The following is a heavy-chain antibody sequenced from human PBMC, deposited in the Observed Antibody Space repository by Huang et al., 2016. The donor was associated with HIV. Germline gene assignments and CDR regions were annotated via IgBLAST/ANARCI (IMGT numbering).Heavy chain of an antibody. CDR1: GGSVSGHY. V-gene: IGHV4-34*01. J-gene: IGHJ2*01. CDR2: INDNGYT. D-gene: IGHD6-13*01. Sequence: QVQLQQWGAGLLKPSETLSLTCAVYGGSVSGHYWSWIRQPPGKGLEGSAEINDNGYTNYNPSLKSRVTISVHTSRNKFSLKLNSVTAADAAVYYCARASWYEPRSWYFGLWGRGTLVTVSS. CDR3: ARASWYEPRSWYFGL.